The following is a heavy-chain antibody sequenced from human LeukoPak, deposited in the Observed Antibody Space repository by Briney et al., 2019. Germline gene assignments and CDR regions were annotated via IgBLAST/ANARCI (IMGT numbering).Heavy chain of an antibody. D-gene: IGHD6-19*01. CDR2: VYSGGLT. CDR1: GFTLSDNY. V-gene: IGHV3-66*01. CDR3: VRDRWPGLGDF. J-gene: IGHJ6*02. Sequence: PGGSLRLSCAASGFTLSDNYMSWVRQAPGKGLEWVSTVYSGGLTYYADPVKGRFTISRDNSKNPLYLQMSSLRAEDRAVYYCVRDRWPGLGDFWGQGTTVTVSS.